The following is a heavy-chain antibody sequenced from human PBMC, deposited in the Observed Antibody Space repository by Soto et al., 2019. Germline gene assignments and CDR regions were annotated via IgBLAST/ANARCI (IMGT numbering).Heavy chain of an antibody. CDR1: GYAFSNYG. J-gene: IGHJ5*02. Sequence: QIPLVQSGAEVKKPGASVRVSCKASGYAFSNYGISWIRQAPGLGLEWMGWISPYNGNTDYAQSLQGRVTMTTDTSTNTSYMELRSMTSDDTAAYYCATFYDSGFDPWGQGTLVTVSS. CDR3: ATFYDSGFDP. D-gene: IGHD5-12*01. V-gene: IGHV1-18*04. CDR2: ISPYNGNT.